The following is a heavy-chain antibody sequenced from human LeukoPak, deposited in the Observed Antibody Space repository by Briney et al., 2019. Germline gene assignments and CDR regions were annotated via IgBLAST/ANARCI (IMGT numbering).Heavy chain of an antibody. V-gene: IGHV3-23*01. D-gene: IGHD3-10*01. Sequence: GGSLRLSCAASGFTFSSYWMHWVRQAPGKGLEWVSAISGSGGSTYYADSVKGRFTISRDNSKSTLFLQMNSLRAEDTAVYYCAKEVWFGVAGYMDVWGKGTTVTVSS. CDR1: GFTFSSYW. J-gene: IGHJ6*03. CDR2: ISGSGGST. CDR3: AKEVWFGVAGYMDV.